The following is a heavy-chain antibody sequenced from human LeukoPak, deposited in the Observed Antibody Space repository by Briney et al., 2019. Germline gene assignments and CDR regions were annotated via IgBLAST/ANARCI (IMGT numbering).Heavy chain of an antibody. CDR1: GGSISSSSYY. J-gene: IGHJ5*02. V-gene: IGHV4-39*01. CDR3: ARHRTYYDFWSGLNWFDP. D-gene: IGHD3-3*01. Sequence: PSETLSLTCTVSGGSISSSSYYWGWIRQPPGKGLEWIGSIYYSGSTYYNPSLKSRVTISVDTSKNQFSLKLSSVTAADTAVYYCARHRTYYDFWSGLNWFDPWGQGTLVTVSS. CDR2: IYYSGST.